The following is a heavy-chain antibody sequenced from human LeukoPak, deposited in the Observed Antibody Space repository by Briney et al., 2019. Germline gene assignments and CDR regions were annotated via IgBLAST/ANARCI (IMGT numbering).Heavy chain of an antibody. J-gene: IGHJ4*02. V-gene: IGHV1-46*01. CDR1: GYTFTIYY. D-gene: IGHD5-12*01. CDR2: INPRGGTT. Sequence: ASVTVSCKASGYTFTIYYMHWVRQAPGQGLEWMGIINPRGGTTIYAQKFQGRVTMNRDTSTSTVYMEVSSLKSEDTAVYNCARGSLDSGYDYYIDCSSQGTLVTV. CDR3: ARGSLDSGYDYYIDC.